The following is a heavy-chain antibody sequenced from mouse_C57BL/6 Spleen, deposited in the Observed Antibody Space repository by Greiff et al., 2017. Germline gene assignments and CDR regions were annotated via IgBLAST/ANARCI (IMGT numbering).Heavy chain of an antibody. Sequence: QVQLQQPGAELVKPGASVKMSCKASGYTFTSYWINWVKQRPGQGLEWIGDIYPGSGGTNYNEKFKSKATLTVDTSSSTAYMQLNSRTSEVSAVYYCARRGGYGNYDYWGQGTTLTVSS. CDR1: GYTFTSYW. CDR3: ARRGGYGNYDY. D-gene: IGHD2-1*01. CDR2: IYPGSGGT. V-gene: IGHV1-55*01. J-gene: IGHJ2*01.